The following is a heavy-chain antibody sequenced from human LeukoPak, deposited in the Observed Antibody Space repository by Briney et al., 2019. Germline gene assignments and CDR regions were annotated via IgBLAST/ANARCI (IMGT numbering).Heavy chain of an antibody. CDR1: GYTFTGYY. D-gene: IGHD1-1*01. Sequence: ASVKVSCKASGYTFTGYYIHWVRQAPGQGLEWMGWINPNNGNTNYAQKLQGRVTMTTDTSTSTAYMELRSLRSDDTAVYYCARVLRSSGYLFDPWGQGTLVTVSS. CDR3: ARVLRSSGYLFDP. J-gene: IGHJ5*02. V-gene: IGHV1-18*04. CDR2: INPNNGNT.